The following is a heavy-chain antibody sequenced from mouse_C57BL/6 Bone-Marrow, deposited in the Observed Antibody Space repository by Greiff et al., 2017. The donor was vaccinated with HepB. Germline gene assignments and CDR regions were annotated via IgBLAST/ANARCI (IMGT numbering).Heavy chain of an antibody. J-gene: IGHJ3*01. CDR1: GYTFTDYY. D-gene: IGHD1-1*01. CDR3: AVYYYGSSLWFAY. V-gene: IGHV1-76*01. CDR2: IYPGSGNT. Sequence: VQLQQSGAELVRPGASVKLSCKASGYTFTDYYINWVKQRPGQGLEWIARIYPGSGNTYYNEKFKGKATLTAETPSSTAYMQLSSLTSEDSAVYFCAVYYYGSSLWFAYWGQGTLVTVSA.